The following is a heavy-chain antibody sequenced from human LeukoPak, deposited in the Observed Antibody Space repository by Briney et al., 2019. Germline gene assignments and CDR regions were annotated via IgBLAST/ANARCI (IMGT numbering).Heavy chain of an antibody. CDR2: INHSGST. CDR3: ARSARRLPYQLQGRWWFDP. J-gene: IGHJ5*02. CDR1: GGSFSGYY. Sequence: SETLSLTCAVYGGSFSGYYWSWIRQPPGKGLEWIGEINHSGSTNYNPSLKSRVTISVDTSKNQFSLKLSSVSAADTAVYYCARSARRLPYQLQGRWWFDPWGQGTLVTVSS. D-gene: IGHD2-2*01. V-gene: IGHV4-34*01.